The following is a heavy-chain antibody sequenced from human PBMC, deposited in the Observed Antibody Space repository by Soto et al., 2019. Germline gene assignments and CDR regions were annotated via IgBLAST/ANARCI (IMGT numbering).Heavy chain of an antibody. V-gene: IGHV3-30*03. CDR3: VGEVGVKSFGS. Sequence: GGSLRLSCAASGFTFSSHAMHWVRQAPGKGLEWVALISHDGNYKDYVDSAKGRFTISRDNSRNTLHLQMSSLRAEDTAVYYCVGEVGVKSFGSWGQGALVTVSS. CDR2: ISHDGNYK. D-gene: IGHD1-26*01. J-gene: IGHJ4*02. CDR1: GFTFSSHA.